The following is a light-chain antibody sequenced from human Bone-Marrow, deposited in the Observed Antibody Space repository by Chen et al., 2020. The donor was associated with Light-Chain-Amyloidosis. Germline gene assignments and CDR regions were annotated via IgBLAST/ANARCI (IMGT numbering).Light chain of an antibody. V-gene: IGLV3-21*02. CDR2: DDS. Sequence: SYVLTQPSSVSVAPGQTATIACGGTNIGSTSVHWYQQPPGQAPPLVVYDDSDRPSGIPERLSASNSGNTATLTISRVEAGDEADYYCQVWDRSSDRPVFGGGTKLTVL. CDR1: NIGSTS. J-gene: IGLJ3*02. CDR3: QVWDRSSDRPV.